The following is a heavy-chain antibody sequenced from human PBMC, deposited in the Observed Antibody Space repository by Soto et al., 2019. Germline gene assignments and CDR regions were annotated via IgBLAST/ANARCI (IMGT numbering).Heavy chain of an antibody. D-gene: IGHD3-10*01. CDR1: GGSISSGGYY. CDR3: ARDGRLLWFGESMYYYGMDV. CDR2: IYYSGST. V-gene: IGHV4-31*03. Sequence: TLSLTCTVSGGSISSGGYYWSWIRQHPGKGLEWIGYIYYSGSTYYNPSLKSRVTISVDTSKNQFSLKLSSVTAADTAVYYCARDGRLLWFGESMYYYGMDVWGQGTTVTVSS. J-gene: IGHJ6*02.